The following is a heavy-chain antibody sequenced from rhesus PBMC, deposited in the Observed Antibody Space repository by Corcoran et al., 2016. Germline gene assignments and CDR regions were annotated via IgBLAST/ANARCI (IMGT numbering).Heavy chain of an antibody. D-gene: IGHD5-12*01. Sequence: QVQLVQSGTEVQKPGSSVKFSCKTSGSTFTDYYIHWVRQAPGQGLEGREKSNTKTGGKKEAQKVQGRINMTRDKSTRTAERELSRLRSEDTAVYYCERDIGWGSYDYWGQGVLVTVSS. CDR3: ERDIGWGSYDY. CDR1: GSTFTDYY. J-gene: IGHJ4*01. CDR2: SNTKTGGK. V-gene: IGHV1-138*01.